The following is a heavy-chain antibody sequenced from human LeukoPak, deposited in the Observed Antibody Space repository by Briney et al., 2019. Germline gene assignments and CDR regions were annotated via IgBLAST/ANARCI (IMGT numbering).Heavy chain of an antibody. CDR1: GFTFSTFG. V-gene: IGHV3-23*01. Sequence: GGTLRLSCEVSGFTFSTFGMNWLRQAPGKGLEWVSSFRGDGGSTYYAESVKGRFTISRDNSKNTLYLQMNRLRAEDTAMYFCAKEFSMNREIIRDAFDVWGQGTMVTVSS. CDR3: AKEFSMNREIIRDAFDV. CDR2: FRGDGGST. D-gene: IGHD2/OR15-2a*01. J-gene: IGHJ3*01.